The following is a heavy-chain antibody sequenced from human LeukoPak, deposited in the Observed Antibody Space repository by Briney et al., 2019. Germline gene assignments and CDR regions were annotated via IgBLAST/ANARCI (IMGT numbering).Heavy chain of an antibody. CDR1: GFTFSNYA. Sequence: GGSLRLSCAASGFTFSNYAMHWVRQAPGKGLEWVAVISYDGSNKYYADSVKGRFTISRDNSKNTLYLQMNSLRAEDTAVYYCARDSGMDVWGQGTTVTVSS. J-gene: IGHJ6*02. V-gene: IGHV3-30-3*01. CDR2: ISYDGSNK. CDR3: ARDSGMDV.